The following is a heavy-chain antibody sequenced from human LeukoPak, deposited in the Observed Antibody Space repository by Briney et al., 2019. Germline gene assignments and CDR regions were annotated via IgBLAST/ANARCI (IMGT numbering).Heavy chain of an antibody. Sequence: GGSLRLSCAASGFTFSSYAMSWVRQAPGKGLEWVSAISGSGGSTYYADSVKGRFTISRDNSKNTLYLQMNSLRDEDTAVYYCAKDPYSGSFEYFQHWGQGTLVTVSS. CDR2: ISGSGGST. CDR1: GFTFSSYA. V-gene: IGHV3-23*01. D-gene: IGHD1-26*01. J-gene: IGHJ1*01. CDR3: AKDPYSGSFEYFQH.